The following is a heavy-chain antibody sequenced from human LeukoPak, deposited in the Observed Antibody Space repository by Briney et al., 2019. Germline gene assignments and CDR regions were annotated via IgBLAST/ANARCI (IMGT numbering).Heavy chain of an antibody. D-gene: IGHD2/OR15-2a*01. Sequence: GGSLRLSCAASGFTFSSYWMSWVRQAPGKGLEWVSAISGSGGSTYYADSVKGRFTISRDNSKNTLYLQMNSLRAEDTAVYYCAKGYYYLNWFDPWGQGTLVTVSS. J-gene: IGHJ5*02. CDR1: GFTFSSYW. CDR3: AKGYYYLNWFDP. CDR2: ISGSGGST. V-gene: IGHV3-23*01.